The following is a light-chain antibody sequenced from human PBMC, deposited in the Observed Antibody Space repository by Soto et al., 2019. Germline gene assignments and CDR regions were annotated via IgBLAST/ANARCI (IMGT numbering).Light chain of an antibody. V-gene: IGKV1-9*01. CDR3: QQLNSYPYT. CDR2: ASS. Sequence: DIPLTQSPSFLSASVGDRVTITCRASQGISNFLAWYQQKPGKAPKLLIYASSTLQSGVPSRFSGSGSGPEFTLTISSLQPEDFATFYCQQLNSYPYTFGQGTKLEIK. CDR1: QGISNF. J-gene: IGKJ2*01.